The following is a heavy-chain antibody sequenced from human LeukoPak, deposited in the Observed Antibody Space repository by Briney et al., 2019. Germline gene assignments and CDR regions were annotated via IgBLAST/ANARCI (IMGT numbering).Heavy chain of an antibody. J-gene: IGHJ4*02. CDR3: ARGIDY. Sequence: GGSLRLSCAASGFTVSSYYMNWVRQAPGKELEWVSVIYTGGGRYYADSVRGRFTISRDTSKKIVILQMNSLRVEDTAVYYCARGIDYWGRGTLVTVSS. CDR2: IYTGGGR. V-gene: IGHV3-53*01. CDR1: GFTVSSYY.